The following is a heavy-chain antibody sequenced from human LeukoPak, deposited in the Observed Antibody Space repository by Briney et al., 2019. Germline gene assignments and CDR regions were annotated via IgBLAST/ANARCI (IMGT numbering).Heavy chain of an antibody. CDR2: IIPIFGTA. V-gene: IGHV1-69*01. CDR3: AREVVDGGYGMDV. J-gene: IGHJ6*04. D-gene: IGHD2-21*01. CDR1: GGTFSIYA. Sequence: GSSVKVSCKASGGTFSIYAISWVRQAPGQGLEWMGGIIPIFGTANYAQKFQGRVTITADESTSTAYMELSSLRSEDTAVYYCAREVVDGGYGMDVWGKGTTVTVSS.